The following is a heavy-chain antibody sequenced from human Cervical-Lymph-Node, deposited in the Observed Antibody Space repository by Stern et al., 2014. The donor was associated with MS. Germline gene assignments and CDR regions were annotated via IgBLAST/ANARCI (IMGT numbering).Heavy chain of an antibody. Sequence: VQLVESGAEVKKPGASVKVACQASGFTFTDYYIHCVRQAPGQGLEWMGCIKSNSGGTRYAQNFQGRVTMTRDTSISTAHMELKGLTSDDTAVYYCARDLSGDGDLYLDYWGQGTLVTVSS. CDR3: ARDLSGDGDLYLDY. V-gene: IGHV1-2*02. J-gene: IGHJ4*02. D-gene: IGHD7-27*01. CDR1: GFTFTDYY. CDR2: IKSNSGGT.